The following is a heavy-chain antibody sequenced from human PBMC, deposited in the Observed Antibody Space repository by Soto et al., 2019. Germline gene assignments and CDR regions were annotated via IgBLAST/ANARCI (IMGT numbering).Heavy chain of an antibody. V-gene: IGHV3-33*03. CDR1: GFTFSSYG. CDR3: AKDQVAAAGTGSFGNWFDP. Sequence: GGSLRLSCVASGFTFSSYGMHWVRQAPGKGLEWVAVIWYEGSNKQHAASVKGRFTISRDNAKNSLYLQMNSLRAEDTALYYCAKDQVAAAGTGSFGNWFDPWGQGTLVTVSS. CDR2: IWYEGSNK. D-gene: IGHD6-13*01. J-gene: IGHJ5*02.